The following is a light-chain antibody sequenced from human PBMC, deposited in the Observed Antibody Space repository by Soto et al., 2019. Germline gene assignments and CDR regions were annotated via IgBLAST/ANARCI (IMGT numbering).Light chain of an antibody. CDR3: SSYTSSNTYG. J-gene: IGLJ1*01. V-gene: IGLV2-14*03. Sequence: QSVLTQPASVSGSPGQSITISCTGTSSDVGGYNYVSWYQQHPGKAPKLMIYDVSNRPSGVSNRFSGSKSGITDSLTISGLQAEDEADYYCSSYTSSNTYGFGTGTKVTVL. CDR2: DVS. CDR1: SSDVGGYNY.